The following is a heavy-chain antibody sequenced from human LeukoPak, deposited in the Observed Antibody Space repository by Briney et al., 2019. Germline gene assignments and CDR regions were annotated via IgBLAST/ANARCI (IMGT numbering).Heavy chain of an antibody. D-gene: IGHD3-16*02. CDR2: IRLDDSTE. J-gene: IGHJ4*02. Sequence: GGSLRLSCASSGFSFSNYVMHWVRQAPGKGLQWVAFIRLDDSTEYSADSVKGRFTISRDNSKNTLYLQMNRLRPEDTAVYYCARDLFLRAITFGGVIVLPPPGRWGQGTLVTVSS. V-gene: IGHV3-30*02. CDR3: ARDLFLRAITFGGVIVLPPPGR. CDR1: GFSFSNYV.